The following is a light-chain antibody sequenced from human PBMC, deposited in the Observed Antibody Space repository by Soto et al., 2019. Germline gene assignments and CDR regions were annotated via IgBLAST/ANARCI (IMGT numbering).Light chain of an antibody. V-gene: IGKV3-20*01. CDR3: QQYGSSPRVT. J-gene: IGKJ4*01. CDR2: GVS. Sequence: EVVMTQSPATLSVSPGESATLSCRAVQSISSSKLAWYQQNPGQAPRLLLFGVSNRATGVPARFSGSGSGTEFTLTISSLESEDFAVYYCQQYGSSPRVTFGGGTKVDIK. CDR1: QSISSSK.